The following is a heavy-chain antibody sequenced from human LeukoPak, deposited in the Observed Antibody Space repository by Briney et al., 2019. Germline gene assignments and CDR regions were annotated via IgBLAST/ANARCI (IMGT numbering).Heavy chain of an antibody. Sequence: SETLSLTCTVSGGSISSYHWSWMRQPPGKRLEWIGYIYYSGSTNYNPSLKSRVTISLDMSKNQFSLHLSSVTAADSAVYYCARGNYYESSGYHAPFDSWGQGTLVTVSS. CDR1: GGSISSYH. V-gene: IGHV4-59*01. CDR3: ARGNYYESSGYHAPFDS. J-gene: IGHJ4*02. CDR2: IYYSGST. D-gene: IGHD3-22*01.